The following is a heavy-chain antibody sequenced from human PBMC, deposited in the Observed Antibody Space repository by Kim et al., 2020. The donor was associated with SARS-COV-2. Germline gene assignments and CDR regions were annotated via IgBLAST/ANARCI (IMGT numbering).Heavy chain of an antibody. V-gene: IGHV4-38-2*02. CDR1: GYSISSGYY. Sequence: SETLSLTCTVSGYSISSGYYWGWIRQPPGKGLEWIGSIYHSGITYYNPSLKSRVTISVDTSKNQFSLKLSSVTAADTAVYYCSRDRVGGPKDFDYWGQGT. CDR3: SRDRVGGPKDFDY. CDR2: IYHSGIT. J-gene: IGHJ4*02. D-gene: IGHD1-26*01.